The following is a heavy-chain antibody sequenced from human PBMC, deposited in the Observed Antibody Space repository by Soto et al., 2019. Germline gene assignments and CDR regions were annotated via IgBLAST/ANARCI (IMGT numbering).Heavy chain of an antibody. CDR2: INAGNGNT. CDR3: ARDRAPYSSSSYYFDY. D-gene: IGHD6-6*01. V-gene: IGHV1-3*01. J-gene: IGHJ4*02. CDR1: GYTFTSYA. Sequence: GASVKVSCKASGYTFTSYAMHWVRQAPGQRLGWMGWINAGNGNTKYSQKFQGRVTITRDTSASTAYMELSSLRSEDTAVYYCARDRAPYSSSSYYFDYWGQGTLVTVSS.